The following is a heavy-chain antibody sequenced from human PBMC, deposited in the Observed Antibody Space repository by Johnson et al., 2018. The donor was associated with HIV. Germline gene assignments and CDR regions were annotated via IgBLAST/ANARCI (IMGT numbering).Heavy chain of an antibody. V-gene: IGHV3-64*01. CDR1: GFTFSSYA. CDR2: ISSNGGST. D-gene: IGHD4-17*01. Sequence: VQLVESGGGVVQPGRSLRLSCAASGFTFSSYAMHWVRQAPGKGLEYVSAISSNGGSTYYANSVKGRFTISRDNSKNTLYLQMGSLRAEDMAVYYCARDAVTPIGGQGTMVTVSS. J-gene: IGHJ3*02. CDR3: ARDAVTPI.